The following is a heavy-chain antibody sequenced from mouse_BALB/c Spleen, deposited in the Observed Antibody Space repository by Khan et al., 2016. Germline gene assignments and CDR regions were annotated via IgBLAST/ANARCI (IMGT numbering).Heavy chain of an antibody. CDR1: GYTFTNYG. CDR2: INTYTEEP. V-gene: IGHV9-3-1*01. D-gene: IGHD4-1*01. J-gene: IGHJ1*01. CDR3: ASGTDWYFDV. Sequence: QIQLVQSGPELKKPGETVKISCKASGYTFTNYGMNWVKQAPGKGLKWMGWINTYTEEPTYADDFKGRFAFSLETSASTAYLQINNLTNDDTATYFCASGTDWYFDVWGAGTTVTVSS.